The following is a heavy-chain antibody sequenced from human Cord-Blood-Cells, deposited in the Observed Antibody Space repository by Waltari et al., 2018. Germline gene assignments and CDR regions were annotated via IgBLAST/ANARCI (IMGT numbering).Heavy chain of an antibody. CDR1: GFTFSSSW. CDR2: IKQDGSEK. J-gene: IGHJ4*02. Sequence: EVQLVESGGGLVQPGGSLRLSCAASGFTFSSSWMGWVRQAPGKGLEWVANIKQDGSEKYYVDSVKGRFTISRDNAKNSLYLQMNSLRAEDTAVYYCAASSSFDYWGQGTLVTVSS. V-gene: IGHV3-7*05. D-gene: IGHD6-13*01. CDR3: AASSSFDY.